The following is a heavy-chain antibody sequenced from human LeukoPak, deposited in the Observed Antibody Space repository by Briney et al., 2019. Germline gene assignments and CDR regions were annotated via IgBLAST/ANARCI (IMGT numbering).Heavy chain of an antibody. V-gene: IGHV4-30-4*01. D-gene: IGHD3-10*01. CDR2: IYYSGST. Sequence: SETLSLTCTVPGGPISCGDYYWSWIRQPPGKGLEWIGYIYYSGSTYYNPSLKSRVTISVDTSKSQFSLKLSSVTAADTAVYYCARVTGWFGELLYRYYFDYWGQGTLVTVSS. CDR3: ARVTGWFGELLYRYYFDY. CDR1: GGPISCGDYY. J-gene: IGHJ4*02.